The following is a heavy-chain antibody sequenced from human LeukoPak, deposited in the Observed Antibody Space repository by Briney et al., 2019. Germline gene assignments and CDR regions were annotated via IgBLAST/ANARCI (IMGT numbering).Heavy chain of an antibody. CDR2: IKQDGSEK. CDR1: GFTFSNVW. D-gene: IGHD3-10*01. Sequence: GGSLRLSCAASGFTFSNVWMSWVRQAPGKGLEWVANIKQDGSEKNYVDSVKGRFTISRDNAKNSLYLQMNSLRVEDTAVYCCGRYGQVPIDWGQGTLVTVSS. V-gene: IGHV3-7*03. J-gene: IGHJ4*02. CDR3: GRYGQVPID.